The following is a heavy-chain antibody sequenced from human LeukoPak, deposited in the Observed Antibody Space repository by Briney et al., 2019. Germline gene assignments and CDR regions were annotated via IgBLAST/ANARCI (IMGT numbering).Heavy chain of an antibody. Sequence: PGRSLRLSCAASGFTFSSYGMHWVRQAPGKGLEWVAVISYDGSNKYYADSVKGRLTISRDNSKNTLYLQMNSLRAEDTAVYYCAKVFRPARHSADYWGQGTLVTVSS. D-gene: IGHD3-10*01. CDR2: ISYDGSNK. CDR3: AKVFRPARHSADY. V-gene: IGHV3-30*18. J-gene: IGHJ4*02. CDR1: GFTFSSYG.